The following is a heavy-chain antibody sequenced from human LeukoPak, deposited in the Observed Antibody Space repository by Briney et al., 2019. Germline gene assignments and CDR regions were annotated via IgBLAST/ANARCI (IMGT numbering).Heavy chain of an antibody. CDR1: GFTFSSYE. CDR2: IGSSDTTV. Sequence: PGGSLRLSCAASGFTFSSYEMNWVRQAPGKGLEWVSYIGSSDTTVHYADSVEGRFTISRDNAKNSLYLQMNSLRAEDTAIYYCARLTVTTKDAFDIWGQGTMVIVSS. D-gene: IGHD4-17*01. J-gene: IGHJ3*02. CDR3: ARLTVTTKDAFDI. V-gene: IGHV3-48*03.